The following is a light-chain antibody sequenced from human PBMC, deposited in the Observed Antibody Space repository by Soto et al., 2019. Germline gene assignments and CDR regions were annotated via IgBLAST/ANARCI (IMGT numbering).Light chain of an antibody. CDR1: QSISTY. CDR3: QQRSHWPT. V-gene: IGKV3-11*01. CDR2: DAS. J-gene: IGKJ2*01. Sequence: EIVLTQSPAILSLSPGERATLSCRASQSISTYLAWYQHRPGQAPRLLIYDASNRATGIPARFSGSGSGTVFTLTISSLEPEDCAVYYCQQRSHWPTFGQGTKLEIK.